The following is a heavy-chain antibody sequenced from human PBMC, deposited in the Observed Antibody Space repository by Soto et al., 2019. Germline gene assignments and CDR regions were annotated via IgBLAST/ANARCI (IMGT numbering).Heavy chain of an antibody. Sequence: GGSLRLSCAASGFTFSDYYMSWIRQAPGKGLEWFSYISSSSSYTNYADSVKGRFTISRDNAKNSLYLQMNSLRAEDTAVYYCARARGYSSSWYHGYYYGMDVWGQGTTVTVSS. J-gene: IGHJ6*02. CDR1: GFTFSDYY. V-gene: IGHV3-11*06. D-gene: IGHD6-13*01. CDR3: ARARGYSSSWYHGYYYGMDV. CDR2: ISSSSSYT.